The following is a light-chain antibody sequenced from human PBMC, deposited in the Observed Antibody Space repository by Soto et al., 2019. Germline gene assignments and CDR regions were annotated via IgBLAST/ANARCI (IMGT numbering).Light chain of an antibody. J-gene: IGKJ2*01. CDR2: AAS. CDR1: QSISSY. CDR3: QHSYSTPLFT. Sequence: DIKMTQSPSSLSASVGDRVTITCRASQSISSYLNWYQQKPGKAPKLLIYAASSLQSGVPSRFSGSGSGTDFTLTISSLQPEDFATYYCQHSYSTPLFTFGQGTKLEIK. V-gene: IGKV1-39*01.